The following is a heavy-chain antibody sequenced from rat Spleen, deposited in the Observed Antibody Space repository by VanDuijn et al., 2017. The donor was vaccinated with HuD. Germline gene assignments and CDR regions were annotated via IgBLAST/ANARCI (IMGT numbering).Heavy chain of an antibody. CDR2: FSYDGSNT. J-gene: IGHJ2*01. CDR1: GFIFSDYY. CDR3: VRHGYTRYYFDY. D-gene: IGHD1-9*01. V-gene: IGHV5-29*01. Sequence: EVQLVESDGGLVQPGRSLKLSCAASGFIFSDYYMAWVRQAPTKGLEWVATFSYDGSNTYYRDSVKDRFTISRHNAKSTLYLQMDSLRSEDTATYYCVRHGYTRYYFDYWGQGVMVTVSS.